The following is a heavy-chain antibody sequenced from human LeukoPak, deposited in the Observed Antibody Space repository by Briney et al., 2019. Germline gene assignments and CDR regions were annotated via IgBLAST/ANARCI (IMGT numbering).Heavy chain of an antibody. Sequence: SETLSLTCAVYGGSFSGYYWSWIRQPPGKGLEWIGEINHSGSTNYNPSLKSRVTISVDTSKNQFSLNLNSVTAADTAVYYCARLAYSGDYVNYWGQGTLVTVSS. V-gene: IGHV4-34*01. J-gene: IGHJ4*02. CDR2: INHSGST. CDR1: GGSFSGYY. D-gene: IGHD4-17*01. CDR3: ARLAYSGDYVNY.